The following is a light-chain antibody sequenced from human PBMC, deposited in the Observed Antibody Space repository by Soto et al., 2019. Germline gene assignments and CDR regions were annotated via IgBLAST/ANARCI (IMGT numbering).Light chain of an antibody. CDR2: DVS. J-gene: IGLJ1*01. Sequence: QSALTQHVSLSGSPGQSITISCTGTSSDVGGYNYVSWYQQHPGKAPKLMIYDVSNRPSGVSNRFSGSKSGNTASLTISGLQAEDEADYYCSSYTSSSTPYVFGTGP. V-gene: IGLV2-14*01. CDR1: SSDVGGYNY. CDR3: SSYTSSSTPYV.